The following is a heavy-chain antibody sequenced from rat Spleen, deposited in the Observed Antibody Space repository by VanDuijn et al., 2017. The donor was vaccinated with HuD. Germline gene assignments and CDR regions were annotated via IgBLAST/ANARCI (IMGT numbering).Heavy chain of an antibody. CDR3: ARQGYLRDWYFDF. J-gene: IGHJ1*01. V-gene: IGHV5-29*01. CDR1: GFIFSDYY. D-gene: IGHD1-11*01. Sequence: EVQLVESDGGLVQPGRSLKLSCAASGFIFSDYYMTWVRQAPPKGLEWVATISYDGSNSYYRDSVKGRFTVSRDNGKSVLYLQMDSLRSEDTATYYCARQGYLRDWYFDFWGPGTMVTVSS. CDR2: ISYDGSNS.